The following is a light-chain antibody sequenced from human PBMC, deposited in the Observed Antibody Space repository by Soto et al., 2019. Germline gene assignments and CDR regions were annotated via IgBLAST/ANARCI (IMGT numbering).Light chain of an antibody. J-gene: IGKJ5*01. CDR1: ESLLDSHGYNY. Sequence: DIVLTQSPLSLPFTPPDPSSISCRSSESLLDSHGYNYLDWYVQKPGQSPQLLIYFGSNRAPGVPDRFSGSGSGTDFTLKINRVETEDVGTYYCMQALQSLTFGQGTRLEIK. CDR2: FGS. V-gene: IGKV2-28*01. CDR3: MQALQSLT.